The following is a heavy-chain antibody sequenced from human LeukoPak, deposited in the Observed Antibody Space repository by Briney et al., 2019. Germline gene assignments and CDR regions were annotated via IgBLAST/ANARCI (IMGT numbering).Heavy chain of an antibody. CDR3: ARRAPPVAALPMDV. D-gene: IGHD2-2*02. CDR2: INHSGTT. CDR1: GGSFSGYN. J-gene: IGHJ6*03. Sequence: PSETLSLTCAVYGGSFSGYNWNWIRQPPGKGLEWVGEINHSGTTNYNPSLKSRVTISVDTPKNQFSLKLTSVTAADTAVYYCARRAPPVAALPMDVWGKGTPVTVSS. V-gene: IGHV4-34*01.